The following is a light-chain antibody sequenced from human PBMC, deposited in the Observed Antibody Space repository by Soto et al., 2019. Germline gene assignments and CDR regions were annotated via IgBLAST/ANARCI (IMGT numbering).Light chain of an antibody. CDR1: QSVSNNY. J-gene: IGKJ1*01. CDR3: QQYGSSGT. CDR2: GAS. V-gene: IGKV3-20*01. Sequence: EIVSTQSPGTLSLSPGERATLPCRASQSVSNNYLAWYQQKPGQAPRLLIYGASNRATGIPDRFSGSGSGTDFTLTISRLEPEDFAVYYCQQYGSSGTFGQGTKVDIK.